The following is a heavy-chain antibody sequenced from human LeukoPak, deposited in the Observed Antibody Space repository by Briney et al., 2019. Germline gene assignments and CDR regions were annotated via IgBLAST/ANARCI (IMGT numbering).Heavy chain of an antibody. V-gene: IGHV3-21*04. CDR2: ISSSSSYI. CDR1: GFTFSSYS. J-gene: IGHJ3*02. D-gene: IGHD3-16*01. CDR3: AKAFRFSFGDDAFDI. Sequence: PGGSLRLSCAASGFTFSSYSMNWVRQAPGKGLEWVSSISSSSSYIYYADSVKGRFTISRDNSKNTLYLQMNSLRAEDTAVYYCAKAFRFSFGDDAFDIWGQGTMVTVSS.